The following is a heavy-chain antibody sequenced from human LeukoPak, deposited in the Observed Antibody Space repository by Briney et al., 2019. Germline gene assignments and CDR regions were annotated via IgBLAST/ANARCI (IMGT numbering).Heavy chain of an antibody. CDR1: GFNFWNTG. V-gene: IGHV3-73*01. CDR2: IRSKANSYAT. Sequence: GGSLRLSCAVAGFNFWNTGMSWVRQAPGKGLEWVGRIRSKANSYATAYAASVKGRFTISRDDSKNTAYLQMNSLKTEDTAVYYCTSLYYDILTGYDVWGKGTTVTVSS. CDR3: TSLYYDILTGYDV. D-gene: IGHD3-9*01. J-gene: IGHJ6*04.